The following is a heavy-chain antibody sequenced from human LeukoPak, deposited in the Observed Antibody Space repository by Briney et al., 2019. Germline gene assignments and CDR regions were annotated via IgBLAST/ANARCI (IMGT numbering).Heavy chain of an antibody. Sequence: SETLSLTCTVSGGSISSYYWGWIRQPPGKGLEWIGSIYYSGSTYYNPSLKSRVTISVDTSKNQFSLKLSSVTAADTAVYYCAREGSGSWVDYWGQGTLVTVSS. V-gene: IGHV4-39*07. CDR1: GGSISSYY. J-gene: IGHJ4*02. CDR2: IYYSGST. CDR3: AREGSGSWVDY. D-gene: IGHD3-10*01.